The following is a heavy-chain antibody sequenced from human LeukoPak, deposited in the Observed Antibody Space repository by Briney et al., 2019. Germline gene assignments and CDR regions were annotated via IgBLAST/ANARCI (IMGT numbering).Heavy chain of an antibody. CDR1: SGSISGYY. CDR2: IYYRGST. J-gene: IGHJ4*02. CDR3: ARGGYYDSSGYPPDY. Sequence: PSETLSLTCTVSSGSISGYYWSWIRQPPGKELEWIGYIYYRGSTKYTPSLKSRVTISVDTSKNQFSLKVSSVTAADTAVYYCARGGYYDSSGYPPDYWGQGTLVTVSS. V-gene: IGHV4-59*01. D-gene: IGHD3-22*01.